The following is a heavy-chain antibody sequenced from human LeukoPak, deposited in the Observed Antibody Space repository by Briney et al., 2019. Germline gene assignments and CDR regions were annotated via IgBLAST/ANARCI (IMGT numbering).Heavy chain of an antibody. CDR1: GGSISSYY. CDR3: ARERLGELSDAFDI. CDR2: IYYSGST. D-gene: IGHD3-16*02. V-gene: IGHV4-59*01. Sequence: SETLSLTCTVSGGSISSYYWSWIRQPPGKGLEWIGYIYYSGSTNYNPSLKSRVTISVDTSKNQFSLKLSSVTAADTAVYYCARERLGELSDAFDIWGQGTMVTVPS. J-gene: IGHJ3*02.